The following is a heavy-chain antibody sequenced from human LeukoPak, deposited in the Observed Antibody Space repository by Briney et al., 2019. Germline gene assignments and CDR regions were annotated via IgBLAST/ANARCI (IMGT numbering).Heavy chain of an antibody. CDR3: ARDLIDSSGYYYDY. Sequence: ASVKVSCKASGYTFTSYGISWVRQAPGQGLEWMGWISAYSGNTNYAQKLQGRVTMTTDTSTSTAYMELSSLRSEDTAVYYCARDLIDSSGYYYDYWGQGTLVTVSS. J-gene: IGHJ4*02. CDR1: GYTFTSYG. CDR2: ISAYSGNT. D-gene: IGHD3-22*01. V-gene: IGHV1-18*01.